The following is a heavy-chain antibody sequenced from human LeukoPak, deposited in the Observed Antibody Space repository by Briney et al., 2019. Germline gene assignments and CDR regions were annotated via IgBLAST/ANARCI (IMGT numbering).Heavy chain of an antibody. CDR3: ARGKVTTIWFDP. J-gene: IGHJ5*02. D-gene: IGHD2-21*02. CDR2: IYYSGST. Sequence: SETLSLTCTVSGGPISSGGYYWSWIRQHPGKGLEWIGYIYYSGSTYYNPSLKSRVTISVDTSKNQFSQKLSSVTAADTAVYYCARGKVTTIWFDPWGQGTLVTVSS. V-gene: IGHV4-31*03. CDR1: GGPISSGGYY.